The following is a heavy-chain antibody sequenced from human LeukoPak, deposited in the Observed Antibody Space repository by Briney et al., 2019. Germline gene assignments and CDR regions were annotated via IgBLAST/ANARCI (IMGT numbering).Heavy chain of an antibody. V-gene: IGHV3-21*01. CDR1: GLTVSSDS. CDR2: ISIIISDI. CDR3: ARGTMWFDP. Sequence: GGSLRLSFAASGLTVSSDSINCGRQAPRKGLEWVSSISIIISDISYADSLKGRFTIYSDNAKNPLSLQINSLGAEDTAVYYCARGTMWFDPWGQGTLVTVSS. J-gene: IGHJ5*02. D-gene: IGHD1-7*01.